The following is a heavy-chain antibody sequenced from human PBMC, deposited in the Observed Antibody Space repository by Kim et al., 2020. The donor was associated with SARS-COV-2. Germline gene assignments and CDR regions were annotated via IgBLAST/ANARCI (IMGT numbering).Heavy chain of an antibody. Sequence: GGSLRLSCAASGFTFSSYGMHWVRQAPGKGLEWVAVIWYDGSNKYYADSVKGRFTISRDNSKNTLYLQMNSLRAEDTAVYYCARDQGYYYDSSGPDAFDIWGQGTMVTVSS. D-gene: IGHD3-22*01. CDR1: GFTFSSYG. CDR2: IWYDGSNK. CDR3: ARDQGYYYDSSGPDAFDI. V-gene: IGHV3-33*01. J-gene: IGHJ3*02.